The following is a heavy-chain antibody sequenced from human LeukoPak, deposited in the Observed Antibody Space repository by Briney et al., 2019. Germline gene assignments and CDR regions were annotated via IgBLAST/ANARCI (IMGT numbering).Heavy chain of an antibody. D-gene: IGHD1-26*01. V-gene: IGHV1-18*01. CDR3: ARVSGGRFPFDY. Sequence: ASVKVSCKASGYTFTSYGISWVRQAPGQGLEWMGWISAYNGNTNYAQKLQGRVTMTTDTSTSTAYMELRSLRSDDTAVHYRARVSGGRFPFDYWGQGTLVTVSS. CDR1: GYTFTSYG. J-gene: IGHJ4*02. CDR2: ISAYNGNT.